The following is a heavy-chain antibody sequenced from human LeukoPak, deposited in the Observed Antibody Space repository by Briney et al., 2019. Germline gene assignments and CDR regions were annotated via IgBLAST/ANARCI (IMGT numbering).Heavy chain of an antibody. Sequence: GESLKISCKGSGYSFTSYWIGWVRQMPGKGLEWMGIIYPDDSDTRYSPSFQGQVTISADKSISTAYLQWSSLRASDTAMYYCARRGTYYYDSSDYWGQGTLVTVSS. CDR1: GYSFTSYW. J-gene: IGHJ4*02. CDR3: ARRGTYYYDSSDY. V-gene: IGHV5-51*01. CDR2: IYPDDSDT. D-gene: IGHD3-22*01.